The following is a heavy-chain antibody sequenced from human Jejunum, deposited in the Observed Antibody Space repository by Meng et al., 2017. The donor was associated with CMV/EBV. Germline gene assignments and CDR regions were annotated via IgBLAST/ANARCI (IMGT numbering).Heavy chain of an antibody. CDR2: ISDGGTGT. D-gene: IGHD3-9*01. CDR3: AKDSPILTV. Sequence: ELERLESGGGLAPPGGSRRLSCTASGFTVSTYGMSWVRQAPGKGLEWVSAISDGGTGTYYADSVKGRFTISRDNSKNTLYLQMNSLRAEDTAVYYCAKDSPILTVWGQGTLVTVSS. J-gene: IGHJ4*02. V-gene: IGHV3-23*01. CDR1: GFTVSTYG.